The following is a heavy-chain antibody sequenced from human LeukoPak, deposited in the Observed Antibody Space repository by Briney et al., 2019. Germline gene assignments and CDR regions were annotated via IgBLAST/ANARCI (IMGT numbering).Heavy chain of an antibody. CDR3: ARGPYCSSASCYSVGAFDI. CDR1: GFTFSSYA. Sequence: GGSLRLSCAASGFTFSSYAMHWVRQAPGKGLEWVAVISYDGSNKYYADSVKGRFTISRDNSKNTLSLQMNSLRAEDTAVYHCARGPYCSSASCYSVGAFDIWGRGTMVTVSS. J-gene: IGHJ3*02. V-gene: IGHV3-30*04. D-gene: IGHD2-2*02. CDR2: ISYDGSNK.